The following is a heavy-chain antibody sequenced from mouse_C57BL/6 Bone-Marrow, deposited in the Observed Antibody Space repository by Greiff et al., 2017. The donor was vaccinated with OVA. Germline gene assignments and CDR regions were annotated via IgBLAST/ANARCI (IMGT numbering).Heavy chain of an antibody. J-gene: IGHJ3*01. V-gene: IGHV5-4*01. Sequence: EVHLVESGGGLVKPGGSLKLSCAASGFTFSSYAMSWVRQTPEKRLEWVATISDGGSYTYYPDNVKGRFTISRDNAKNNLYLQMSHLKSEDTAMYYCARNCSFAYWGQGTLVTVSA. CDR1: GFTFSSYA. CDR3: ARNCSFAY. D-gene: IGHD4-1*01. CDR2: ISDGGSYT.